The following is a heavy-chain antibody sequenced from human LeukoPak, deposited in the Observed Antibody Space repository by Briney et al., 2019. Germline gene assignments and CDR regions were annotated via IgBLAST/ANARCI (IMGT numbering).Heavy chain of an antibody. J-gene: IGHJ3*02. V-gene: IGHV3-23*01. CDR1: GFTFSSYA. CDR2: ISGSGGST. CDR3: AKSRIVPIVVVVAATPFDAFDI. D-gene: IGHD2-15*01. Sequence: GGSLRLSCAASGFTFSSYAMSWVRQAPGKGLEWVSAISGSGGSTYYADSVKGRFTISRDNSKNTLYLQMNSLRAEDTAVYYCAKSRIVPIVVVVAATPFDAFDIWGQGTMVTVSS.